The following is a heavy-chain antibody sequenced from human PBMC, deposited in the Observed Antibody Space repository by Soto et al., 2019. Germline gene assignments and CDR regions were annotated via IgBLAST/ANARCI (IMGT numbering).Heavy chain of an antibody. CDR3: AREENYYYGMDV. CDR1: GFAFSGYA. V-gene: IGHV3-30-3*01. J-gene: IGHJ6*02. Sequence: WGSLRQSCAASGFAFSGYALHSVRQAPGKGLEWVAVISYDGSNKYYADSVKGRFTISRDNSKNTLYLQMNSLRAEDTAVYYCAREENYYYGMDVWGQGNTVTVS. CDR2: ISYDGSNK.